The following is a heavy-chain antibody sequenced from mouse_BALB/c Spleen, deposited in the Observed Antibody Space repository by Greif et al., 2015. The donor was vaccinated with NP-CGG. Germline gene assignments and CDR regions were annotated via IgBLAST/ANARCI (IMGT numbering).Heavy chain of an antibody. CDR3: ARSTMIPFAY. D-gene: IGHD2-4*01. Sequence: VKLMESGPELVKPGASVRISCKASGYTFTSYYIHWVKQRPGQGLEWIGWIYPGDVNTKYNEKFKGKATLTADKSSSTAYMQLSSLTSEDSAVYFCARSTMIPFAYWGQGTLVTVSA. CDR1: GYTFTSYY. J-gene: IGHJ3*01. CDR2: IYPGDVNT. V-gene: IGHV1S56*01.